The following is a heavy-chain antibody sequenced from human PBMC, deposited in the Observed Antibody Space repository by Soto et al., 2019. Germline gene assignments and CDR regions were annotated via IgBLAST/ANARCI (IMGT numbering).Heavy chain of an antibody. CDR1: GYTFTGYY. CDR2: MRPDSGGA. J-gene: IGHJ4*02. Sequence: ASVKVSCKASGYTFTGYYLHWIRQAPGQGLQWMGWMRPDSGGANYAQKFQGRVSMTRDTSTSTFYMELSGLASDDTAVYYCARDPHEGVYDYWGQGTQVTVSS. CDR3: ARDPHEGVYDY. V-gene: IGHV1-2*02. D-gene: IGHD3-16*01.